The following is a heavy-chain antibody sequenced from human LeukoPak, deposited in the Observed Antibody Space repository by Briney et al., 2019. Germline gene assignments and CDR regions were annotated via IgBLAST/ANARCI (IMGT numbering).Heavy chain of an antibody. CDR2: ISGDGGST. J-gene: IGHJ4*02. Sequence: GGSLRLSCAASGFTFDDYAMHWVRQAPGKGLEWVSLISGDGGSTYYADSVKGRFTISRDNSKNSLYLQMNSLRAEDTALYYCAKVLGYYDSSGYYQEGGFDYWGQGTLVTVSS. CDR1: GFTFDDYA. D-gene: IGHD3-22*01. CDR3: AKVLGYYDSSGYYQEGGFDY. V-gene: IGHV3-43*02.